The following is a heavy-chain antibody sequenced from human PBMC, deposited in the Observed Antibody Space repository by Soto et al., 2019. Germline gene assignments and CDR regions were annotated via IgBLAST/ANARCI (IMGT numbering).Heavy chain of an antibody. CDR2: IYHVGRT. CDR1: GGTIRSRDG. CDR3: ARKGDYSSTWLDN. D-gene: IGHD2-2*01. V-gene: IGHV4-4*02. J-gene: IGHJ4*02. Sequence: SETLALTSSISGGTIRSRDGWNWVRQPPGKGLEWIGEIYHVGRTNYNPSLRSRVTISLDKSKNQFSLMVTSVTAADTAVYYCARKGDYSSTWLDNWGQGALVTVSS.